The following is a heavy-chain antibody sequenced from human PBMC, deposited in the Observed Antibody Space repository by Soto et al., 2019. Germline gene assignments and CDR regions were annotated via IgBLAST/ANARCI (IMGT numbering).Heavy chain of an antibody. CDR1: GYTFASYA. CDR2: IIPIFGTA. J-gene: IGHJ5*02. CDR3: ARDPLTSRNWFDP. D-gene: IGHD7-27*01. Sequence: ASVKVSCKASGYTFASYAISWVRQAPGQGLEWMGGIIPIFGTANYAQKFQGRVTITADESTSTAYMELSSLRSEDTAVYYCARDPLTSRNWFDPWGQGTLVTVSS. V-gene: IGHV1-69*13.